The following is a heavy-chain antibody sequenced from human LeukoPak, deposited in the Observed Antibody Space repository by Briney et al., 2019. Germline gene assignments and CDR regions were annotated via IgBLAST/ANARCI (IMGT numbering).Heavy chain of an antibody. D-gene: IGHD3-10*01. V-gene: IGHV4-39*01. Sequence: SETLSLTCIVSGVSISSSYYYWGWIRQPPGKGLEWIGSIYYSGSTYYNPSLKSRVTISVDTSKNQFSLKLSSVTAADTGVYYRARHGMTYYYGSGSYDNWFDPWGQGTLVTVSS. J-gene: IGHJ5*02. CDR3: ARHGMTYYYGSGSYDNWFDP. CDR2: IYYSGST. CDR1: GVSISSSYYY.